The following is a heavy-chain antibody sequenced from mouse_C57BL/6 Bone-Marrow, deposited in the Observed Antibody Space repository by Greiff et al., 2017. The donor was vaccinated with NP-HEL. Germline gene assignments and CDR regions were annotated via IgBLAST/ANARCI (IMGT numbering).Heavy chain of an antibody. CDR1: GFTFSNYW. D-gene: IGHD2-5*01. J-gene: IGHJ4*01. CDR3: TGYSNWRYAMDY. V-gene: IGHV6-3*01. CDR2: IRLKSDNYAT. Sequence: VQLKESGGGLVQPGGSMKLSCVASGFTFSNYWMNWVRQSPEKGLEWVAQIRLKSDNYATHYAESVKGRFTISRDDSKSSVYLQMNNLRAEDTGIYYCTGYSNWRYAMDYWGQGTSVTVSS.